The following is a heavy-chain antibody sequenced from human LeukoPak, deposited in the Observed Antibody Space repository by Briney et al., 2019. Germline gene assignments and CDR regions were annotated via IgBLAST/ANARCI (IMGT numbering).Heavy chain of an antibody. Sequence: PGGSLRLSCAASGFTFSSYAMSWVRQAPGKGLEWGSAISGSGGSTYYADSVKGRFTISRDNSKNTLYLQMNSLRAEDTAVYYCAKGDCGYSYGLHHDYWGQGTLVTVSS. CDR3: AKGDCGYSYGLHHDY. CDR1: GFTFSSYA. CDR2: ISGSGGST. V-gene: IGHV3-23*01. D-gene: IGHD5-18*01. J-gene: IGHJ4*02.